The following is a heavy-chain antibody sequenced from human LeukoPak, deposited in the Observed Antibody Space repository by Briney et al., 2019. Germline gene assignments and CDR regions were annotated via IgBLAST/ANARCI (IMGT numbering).Heavy chain of an antibody. J-gene: IGHJ5*01. Sequence: ASVKVSCKASGYTFTNYDINWVRQATGQGLEWMGWMNPKSGDTGYAQKFQGRVTMTRDTSISTAYMELTSLTSDDTAIFYCARTGMGGNVWIDSWGQGTLVTVSS. CDR1: GYTFTNYD. V-gene: IGHV1-8*01. D-gene: IGHD1-26*01. CDR2: MNPKSGDT. CDR3: ARTGMGGNVWIDS.